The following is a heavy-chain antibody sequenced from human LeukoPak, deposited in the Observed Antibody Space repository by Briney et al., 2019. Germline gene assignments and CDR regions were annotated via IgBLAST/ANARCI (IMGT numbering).Heavy chain of an antibody. CDR2: IYYSGST. J-gene: IGHJ4*02. V-gene: IGHV4-31*03. D-gene: IGHD5-18*01. CDR3: ARVRRSEYSYADN. CDR1: GGSISSGGYY. Sequence: KTSETLSPTCTVSGGSISSGGYYWSWIRQHPGKGLEWIGYIYYSGSTYYNPSLKSRVTISVDTSKNQFSLKLSSVTAADTAVYYCARVRRSEYSYADNWGQGTLVTVSS.